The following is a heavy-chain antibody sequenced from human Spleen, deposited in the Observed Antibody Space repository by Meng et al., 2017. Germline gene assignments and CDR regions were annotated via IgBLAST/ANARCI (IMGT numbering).Heavy chain of an antibody. CDR2: INHSGST. Sequence: QRQLQQWGAGLLKPSDTLSRPCVVSGGSFSAYYWSWTRQPPGKGLEWIGEINHSGSTNYNPSLGSRATISVDTSQNNLSLKLSSVTAADSAVYYCARGPTTMAHDFDYWGQGTLVTVSS. D-gene: IGHD4-11*01. CDR1: GGSFSAYY. CDR3: ARGPTTMAHDFDY. J-gene: IGHJ4*02. V-gene: IGHV4-34*01.